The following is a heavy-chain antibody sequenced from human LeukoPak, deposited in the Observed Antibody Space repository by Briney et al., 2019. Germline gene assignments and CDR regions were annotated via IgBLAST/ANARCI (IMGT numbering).Heavy chain of an antibody. D-gene: IGHD3-10*01. V-gene: IGHV3-66*01. CDR2: IYSVGST. J-gene: IGHJ4*02. Sequence: GGSLRLSCAASGFTVSSNYMSWVRQAPGKGLEWVSAIYSVGSTYYADSVRGRFTISRDNSKNTLYLQMNSLRAEDTAVYYCARDQTYYGSGSFQYYFDYWGQGTLVTVSS. CDR3: ARDQTYYGSGSFQYYFDY. CDR1: GFTVSSNY.